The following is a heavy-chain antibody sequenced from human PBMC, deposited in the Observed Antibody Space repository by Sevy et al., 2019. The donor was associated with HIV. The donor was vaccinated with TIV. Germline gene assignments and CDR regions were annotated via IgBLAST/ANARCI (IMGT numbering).Heavy chain of an antibody. CDR2: ITRNSYEAYGGTA. J-gene: IGHJ4*02. Sequence: GGSLRLSCTASGFTFDDYAMSWFRQAPGKGLEWVAFITRNSYEAYGGTAEYAASVKGRFIISRDDSKSVAYLQMNSLKSEDTAVYYCTIGLATADTPEYYFDYWGQGTLVTVSS. V-gene: IGHV3-49*03. CDR3: TIGLATADTPEYYFDY. CDR1: GFTFDDYA. D-gene: IGHD5-12*01.